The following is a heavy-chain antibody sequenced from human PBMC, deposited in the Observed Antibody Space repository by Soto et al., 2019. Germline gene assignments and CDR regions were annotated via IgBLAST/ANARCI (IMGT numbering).Heavy chain of an antibody. CDR2: IIPIFGTA. Sequence: QVQLVQSGAEVKKPGSSVKVSCTASGGTFSSYAISWVRQAPGQGLEWMGGIIPIFGTANYAQKFNGRVTITADESTSTAYMEQSSLRSEDTAVYYCARWADRNMGWFDPWGQGPLVTVSS. CDR1: GGTFSSYA. J-gene: IGHJ5*02. CDR3: ARWADRNMGWFDP. D-gene: IGHD3-10*01. V-gene: IGHV1-69*01.